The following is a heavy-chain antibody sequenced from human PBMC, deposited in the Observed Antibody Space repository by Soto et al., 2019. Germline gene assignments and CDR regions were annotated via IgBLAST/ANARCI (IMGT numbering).Heavy chain of an antibody. D-gene: IGHD2-2*01. J-gene: IGHJ6*02. CDR2: IYHSGST. V-gene: IGHV4-59*06. Sequence: STTLSLNCTVSGGSIISYYWSGIRQPAGKGLECIGYIYHSGSTYYHPSLKSRVTISVDRSKNQFSLKLSSVTAADMAVYYCVKLAGYCSGNSCHGDYAMDVWGQGTTVT. CDR3: VKLAGYCSGNSCHGDYAMDV. CDR1: GGSIISYY.